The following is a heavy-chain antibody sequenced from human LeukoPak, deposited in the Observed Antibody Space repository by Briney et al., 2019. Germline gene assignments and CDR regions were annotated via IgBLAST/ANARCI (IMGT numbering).Heavy chain of an antibody. J-gene: IGHJ4*02. D-gene: IGHD2-2*01. CDR1: GFIFRDFS. V-gene: IGHV3-7*01. CDR3: ARPRGCGSSRCNNFDY. Sequence: QPGGSLRLSCSVSGFIFRDFSMSWVRQAPGKGLEWVAKMNEYGSEILYVDSVKGRFTISRDNGKNSLYLQMNRLRAEDTAVYYCARPRGCGSSRCNNFDYWGQGTLVTVSS. CDR2: MNEYGSEI.